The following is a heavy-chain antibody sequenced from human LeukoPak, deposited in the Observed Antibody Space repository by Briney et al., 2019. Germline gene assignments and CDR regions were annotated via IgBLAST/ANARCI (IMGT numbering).Heavy chain of an antibody. V-gene: IGHV3-30*02. CDR3: VREGYYDSSGYLGVFDY. D-gene: IGHD3-22*01. CDR2: LRSDGSNK. J-gene: IGHJ4*02. CDR1: GFTFSSYG. Sequence: GGSLRLSCAASGFTFSSYGMHWVRQAPGKGLEGVALLRSDGSNKYYADSVKGRFTISRDNAKNSMYLQMNSLRSEDTAVYYCVREGYYDSSGYLGVFDYWGQGTLVTVSS.